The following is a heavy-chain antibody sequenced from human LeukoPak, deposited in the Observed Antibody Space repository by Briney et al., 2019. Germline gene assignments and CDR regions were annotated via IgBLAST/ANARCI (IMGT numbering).Heavy chain of an antibody. CDR1: GVTVSTNY. D-gene: IGHD5-12*01. CDR3: SRDRSRGYSFT. V-gene: IGHV3-53*01. J-gene: IGHJ5*02. CDR2: VYADGGGGGT. Sequence: GGSLRLSCAVSGVTVSTNYMGWVRQAPGKGLEWVSVVYADGGGGGTYYADSVKGRFTISRDNSRNTLYLQMSNLRADDTAMYYCSRDRSRGYSFTWGQGTLVTVS.